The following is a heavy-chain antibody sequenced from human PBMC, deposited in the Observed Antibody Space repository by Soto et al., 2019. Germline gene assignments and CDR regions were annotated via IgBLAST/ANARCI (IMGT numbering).Heavy chain of an antibody. J-gene: IGHJ6*03. D-gene: IGHD4-17*01. V-gene: IGHV1-69*02. Sequence: QVQLVQSGAEVKKPGSSVKVSCKASGGTFSSYTISWVRQAPGQGLEWMGRIIPILGIANYAQKFQGRVTITADKSTSTAYMELSSLRSEDTAVYYCARTAGDNHYYMDVWGKGTTVTVSS. CDR3: ARTAGDNHYYMDV. CDR2: IIPILGIA. CDR1: GGTFSSYT.